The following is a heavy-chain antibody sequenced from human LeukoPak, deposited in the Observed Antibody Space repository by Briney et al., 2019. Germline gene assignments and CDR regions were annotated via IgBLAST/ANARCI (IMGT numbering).Heavy chain of an antibody. CDR1: GVTLSDYA. CDR2: ISSSGSGGNT. D-gene: IGHD1-26*01. J-gene: IGHJ2*01. V-gene: IGHV3-23*01. CDR3: AKDRTVGASYWYFDL. Sequence: GALRLPCVASGVTLSDYAMSWARQAPGKGLEWVSGISSSGSGGNTYYADSVKGRFTTSRDSSRNTLFLHMNTLRAEDTAIYYCAKDRTVGASYWYFDLWGRGTLVTVSS.